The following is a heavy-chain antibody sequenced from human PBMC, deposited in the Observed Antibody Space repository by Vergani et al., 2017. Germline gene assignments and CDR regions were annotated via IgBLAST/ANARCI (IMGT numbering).Heavy chain of an antibody. CDR2: IYYSGST. CDR1: GGSISSSSYY. CDR3: ARVISSGWGDY. Sequence: QLQLQESGPGLVKPSETLSLTCTVSGGSISSSSYYWGWIRQPPGKGLEWIGSIYYSGSTYYNPSLKSRVTISVDTSKNQFSLKLSSVTAADTAVYYCARVISSGWGDYWGQGTLVTVSS. D-gene: IGHD6-19*01. V-gene: IGHV4-39*01. J-gene: IGHJ4*02.